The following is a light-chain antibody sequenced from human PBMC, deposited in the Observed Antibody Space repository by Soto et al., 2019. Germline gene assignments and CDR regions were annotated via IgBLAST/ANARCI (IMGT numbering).Light chain of an antibody. CDR2: ENN. Sequence: QAVVTQPPSVSEAPGQRVTISCTGSSSNIGAGYEAHWYQQVPGTAPKLLIYENNNRPSGAPDRFSGAKSGTSASLAITGPQPEDEAEYYCQSYDSSLSGYVFGTGTKLTVL. CDR3: QSYDSSLSGYV. V-gene: IGLV1-40*01. J-gene: IGLJ1*01. CDR1: SSNIGAGYE.